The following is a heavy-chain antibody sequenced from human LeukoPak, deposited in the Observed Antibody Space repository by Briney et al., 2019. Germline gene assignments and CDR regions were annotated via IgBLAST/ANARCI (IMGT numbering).Heavy chain of an antibody. Sequence: EASVKVSCKASGYTFAGYYMHWVRQAPGQGLEWMGRINPNSGGTNYAQKFQGRVTMTRDTSISTAYMELSRLRSDDTAVYYCARDHSGDTKRFFDDYWGQGTLVTVSS. D-gene: IGHD1-26*01. V-gene: IGHV1-2*06. J-gene: IGHJ4*02. CDR2: INPNSGGT. CDR3: ARDHSGDTKRFFDDY. CDR1: GYTFAGYY.